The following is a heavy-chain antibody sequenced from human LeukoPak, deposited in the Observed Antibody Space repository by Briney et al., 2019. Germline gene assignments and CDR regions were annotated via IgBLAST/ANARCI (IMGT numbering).Heavy chain of an antibody. D-gene: IGHD3-16*01. CDR3: ATLGGHSLAAQNGY. J-gene: IGHJ4*02. V-gene: IGHV1-2*02. CDR1: GYTFTVYF. Sequence: ASVKVSCKASGYTFTVYFVHWVRQAPGQGLEWMGLMNPDNGGTHYAQKFQGRVTMTRDSSISTAYMELSRLTSDDTAVYYCATLGGHSLAAQNGYWGQGTLVTVSS. CDR2: MNPDNGGT.